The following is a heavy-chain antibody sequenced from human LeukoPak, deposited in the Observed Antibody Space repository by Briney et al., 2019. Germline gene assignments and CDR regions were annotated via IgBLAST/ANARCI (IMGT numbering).Heavy chain of an antibody. V-gene: IGHV1-2*02. D-gene: IGHD3-10*01. J-gene: IGHJ4*02. CDR3: ARIYYYGSGSYYKGYFDY. CDR2: INPNSGGT. CDR1: GDTFTGYY. Sequence: ASVKVSCKASGDTFTGYYMHWVRQAPGQGLEWMGWINPNSGGTNYAQKFQGRVTMTRDTSISTAYMGLSRLRSDDTAVYYCARIYYYGSGSYYKGYFDYWGQGTLVTVSS.